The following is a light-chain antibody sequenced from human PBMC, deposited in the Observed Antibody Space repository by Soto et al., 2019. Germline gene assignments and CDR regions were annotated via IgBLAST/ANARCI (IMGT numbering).Light chain of an antibody. J-gene: IGLJ2*01. CDR3: CSYSGSNTIVV. CDR2: DVN. V-gene: IGLV2-14*03. Sequence: QSALTQPASVSGSPEQSITISCTGTSSDVGGYNFVSWYQQHPGKAPRLMIFDVNNRPSGVSTRFSGSKSGNTASLTISGFQAEDEADYYCCSYSGSNTIVVFGGGTKLTVL. CDR1: SSDVGGYNF.